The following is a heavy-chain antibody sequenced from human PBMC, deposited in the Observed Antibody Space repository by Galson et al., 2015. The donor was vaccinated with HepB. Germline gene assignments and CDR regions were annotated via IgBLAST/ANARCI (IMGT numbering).Heavy chain of an antibody. CDR1: GYTFTAYY. V-gene: IGHV1-2*06. CDR2: INGNSGGT. Sequence: SVKVSCKASGYTFTAYYMHWVRQAPGQGLEWMGRINGNSGGTNYAQKFQGRVTMTRDTSVSTAYMELSSLRSDDTAVYYCARYKCSTTTCYSEDGMDVWGQGTTVTVSS. D-gene: IGHD2-2*01. J-gene: IGHJ6*02. CDR3: ARYKCSTTTCYSEDGMDV.